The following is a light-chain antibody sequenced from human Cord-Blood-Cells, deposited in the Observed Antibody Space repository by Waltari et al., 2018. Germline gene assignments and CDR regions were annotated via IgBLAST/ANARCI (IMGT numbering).Light chain of an antibody. CDR2: DVS. J-gene: IGLJ3*02. V-gene: IGLV2-14*03. CDR1: SSDAGGYNY. CDR3: RSYTGSSTWV. Sequence: QSALTQPASVSGSPGQSITISCTATSSDAGGYNYVSWYQQHPGKAPKPMIYDVSNGPVGVSSRVCGSKSGTTASRTISGVQAEDGAGYCGRSYTGSSTWVFGGGTKLTGL.